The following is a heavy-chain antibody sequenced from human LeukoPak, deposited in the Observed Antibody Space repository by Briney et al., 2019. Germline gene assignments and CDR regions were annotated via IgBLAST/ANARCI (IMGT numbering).Heavy chain of an antibody. J-gene: IGHJ6*03. V-gene: IGHV4-4*09. CDR2: IYSSGST. CDR1: GGSISNYY. Sequence: SETLSLTCTVAGGSISNYYWSWIRQPPGKGLEWIGYIYSSGSTNYNPSLKSRVTISVDTSKNQFSLKLSSVTAADTAVYYCATRTSGNYFGYYYYYMDVWGKGTTVTVSS. D-gene: IGHD1-26*01. CDR3: ATRTSGNYFGYYYYYMDV.